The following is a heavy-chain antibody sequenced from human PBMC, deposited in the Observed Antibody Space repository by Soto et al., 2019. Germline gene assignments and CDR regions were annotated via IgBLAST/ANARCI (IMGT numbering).Heavy chain of an antibody. Sequence: ASVKVSCKASGYTFTSYDINWVRQATGQGLEWMGWMNPNSGNTGYAQKFQDRVTMTRNTSISTAYMELSSLRSDDTAVYYCARGSRQDCTGTSCFPDWFDPWGPGTLVTVSS. CDR2: MNPNSGNT. CDR3: ARGSRQDCTGTSCFPDWFDP. D-gene: IGHD2-2*01. CDR1: GYTFTSYD. J-gene: IGHJ5*02. V-gene: IGHV1-8*01.